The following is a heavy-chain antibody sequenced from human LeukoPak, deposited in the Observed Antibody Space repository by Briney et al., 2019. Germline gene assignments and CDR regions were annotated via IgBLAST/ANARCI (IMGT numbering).Heavy chain of an antibody. J-gene: IGHJ6*03. CDR3: ARGSAGYYYYMDV. CDR1: GFTFDDYG. V-gene: IGHV3-20*04. Sequence: GGSLRLSCAASGFTFDDYGMSWVRQAPGKGLEWVSGINWNGGSTGYADSVKGRFTISRDNAKNSLYLQMNSLSPEDTAVYYCARGSAGYYYYMDVWGKGTTVTISS. CDR2: INWNGGST.